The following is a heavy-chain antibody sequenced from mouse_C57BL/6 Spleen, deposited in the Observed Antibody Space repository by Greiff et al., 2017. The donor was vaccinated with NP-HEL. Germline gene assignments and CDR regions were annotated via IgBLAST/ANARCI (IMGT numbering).Heavy chain of an antibody. CDR2: IYYSGTI. Sequence: DVQLQESGPGLVKPSQTVFLTCTVTGISITTGNYRWSWIRQFPGNKLEWIGYIYYSGTITYNPSLTSRTTITRDTPKNQFFLEMNSLTAEDTATYYCARGGYPYGAMDYWGQGTSVTVSS. CDR3: ARGGYPYGAMDY. J-gene: IGHJ4*01. V-gene: IGHV3-5*01. D-gene: IGHD1-1*01. CDR1: GISITTGNYR.